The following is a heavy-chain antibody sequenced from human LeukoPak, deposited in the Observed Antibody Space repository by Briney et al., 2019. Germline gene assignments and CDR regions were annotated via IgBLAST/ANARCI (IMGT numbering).Heavy chain of an antibody. D-gene: IGHD2-21*02. CDR2: IYYSGST. V-gene: IGHV4-31*03. CDR1: GGSISSGAYY. J-gene: IGHJ4*02. CDR3: ARDRGCGGDCYYVDC. Sequence: SQTLSLTCSVSGGSISSGAYYRSWIRQHPGKGLEWIGYIYYSGSTDYNPSLKSRVTISVDTSKNQFSLKLSSVTAADTAVYYCARDRGCGGDCYYVDCWGQGTLVTVSS.